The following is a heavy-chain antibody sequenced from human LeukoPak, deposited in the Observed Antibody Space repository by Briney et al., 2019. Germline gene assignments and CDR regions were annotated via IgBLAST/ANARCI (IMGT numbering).Heavy chain of an antibody. CDR3: ARVARSMSSSSEDS. V-gene: IGHV4-61*02. CDR1: GGSISTGSYY. J-gene: IGHJ4*02. D-gene: IGHD6-13*01. CDR2: IYTSGST. Sequence: SQTLSLTCTVSGGSISTGSYYWNWIRQPAGKGLGWTGRIYTSGSTNCNPSLKSRVTLSVDTSKNQFSLKLNSVTAADTAVYYCARVARSMSSSSEDSWGQGTLVTVSS.